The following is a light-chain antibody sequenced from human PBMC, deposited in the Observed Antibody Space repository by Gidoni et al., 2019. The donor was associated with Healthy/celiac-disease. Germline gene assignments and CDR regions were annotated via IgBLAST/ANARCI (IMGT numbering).Light chain of an antibody. Sequence: QSALTQPASVSGSPGQSITISCTGTSSDVGGYNYVSWYHQHPGNAPKLMIYDVSNRPSGVSNRFSGSKSGNTASLTISGLQAEDEADYYCSSYTSSSIVVFGGGTKLTVL. CDR3: SSYTSSSIVV. J-gene: IGLJ2*01. CDR1: SSDVGGYNY. V-gene: IGLV2-14*01. CDR2: DVS.